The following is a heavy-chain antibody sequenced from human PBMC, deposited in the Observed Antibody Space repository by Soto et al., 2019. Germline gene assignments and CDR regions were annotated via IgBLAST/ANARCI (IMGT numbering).Heavy chain of an antibody. CDR3: ARRPGIQLWLPD. V-gene: IGHV4-39*01. CDR2: IYYSGST. Sequence: NPSETLSLTCTVSGGSISSSSYYWGWIRQPPGKGLEWIGSIYYSGSTYYNPSLKSRVTISVDTSKNQFSLKLSSVTAADTAVYYCARRPGIQLWLPDWGQGTLVTVSS. CDR1: GGSISSSSYY. J-gene: IGHJ4*02. D-gene: IGHD5-18*01.